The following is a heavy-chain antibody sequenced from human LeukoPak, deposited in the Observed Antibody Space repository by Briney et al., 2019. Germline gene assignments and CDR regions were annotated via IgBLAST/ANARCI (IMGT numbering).Heavy chain of an antibody. Sequence: PGGSLRLSCAASGFTFSSYGMHWVRQAPGKGLVWVSAISGSGGSTYHADSVKGRFTISRDNSKNTLYLQMNSLRAEDTAVYYCAKDQGGSSWYVLSPYFDYWGQGTLVTVSS. CDR3: AKDQGGSSWYVLSPYFDY. D-gene: IGHD6-13*01. CDR2: ISGSGGST. V-gene: IGHV3-23*01. J-gene: IGHJ4*02. CDR1: GFTFSSYG.